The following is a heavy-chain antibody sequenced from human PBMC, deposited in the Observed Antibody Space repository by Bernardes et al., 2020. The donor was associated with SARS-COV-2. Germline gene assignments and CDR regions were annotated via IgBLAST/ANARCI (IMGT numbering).Heavy chain of an antibody. CDR1: GYTFTSYA. J-gene: IGHJ6*02. Sequence: ASVKVSCKASGYTFTSYAMNLVRQAPGQGLEWMGLINTNTGNPTYAQGFTGRFFFSLDTSVSTAYLQISSLKAEDTAVYYCARVGAIAAAGYYYYGMDVWGQGTTVTVSS. CDR2: INTNTGNP. D-gene: IGHD6-13*01. CDR3: ARVGAIAAAGYYYYGMDV. V-gene: IGHV7-4-1*02.